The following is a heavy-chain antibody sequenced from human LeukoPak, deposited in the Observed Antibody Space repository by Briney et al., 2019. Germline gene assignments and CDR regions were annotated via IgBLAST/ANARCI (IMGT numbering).Heavy chain of an antibody. J-gene: IGHJ4*02. CDR2: ITWKSHRT. D-gene: IGHD3-3*01. CDR3: ASEVGYRSLGY. CDR1: GFTFDDDT. Sequence: PGGSLRLSCAASGFTFDDDTMHWGRQTPGRGLEWVSFITWKSHRTHYADSVKGRFTVSRDNSKDSLYLQMNSLRTEDTGLYHCASEVGYRSLGYLGQGTLVTVSS. V-gene: IGHV3-43*01.